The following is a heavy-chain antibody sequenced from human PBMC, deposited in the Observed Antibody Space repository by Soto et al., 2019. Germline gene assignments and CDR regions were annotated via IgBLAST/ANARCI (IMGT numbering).Heavy chain of an antibody. CDR1: GFTLSSYG. Sequence: GESLKISCAASGFTLSSYGMHWVRQAPGKGLEWVAVIWYDGSNKNYADSVKGRFTISRDNSKNTLYLQMNSLRAEDTAVYYCARDGGGTSFDYWGQGTLVTVSS. J-gene: IGHJ4*02. CDR3: ARDGGGTSFDY. CDR2: IWYDGSNK. V-gene: IGHV3-33*01. D-gene: IGHD2-8*01.